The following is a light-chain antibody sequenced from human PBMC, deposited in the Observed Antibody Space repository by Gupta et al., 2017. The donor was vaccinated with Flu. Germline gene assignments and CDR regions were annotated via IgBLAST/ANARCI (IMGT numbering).Light chain of an antibody. CDR2: EVS. V-gene: IGLV2-14*01. J-gene: IGLJ3*02. CDR1: GSDVGNYKY. CDR3: SSFTSSSTLL. Sequence: SIAIACTGTGSDVGNYKYVSWYQHHPGKVPKLIMYEVSGRPSGVSDRFSGSKSGNTASLTISGLQVEDEADYYCSSFTSSSTLLFGGGTKLTVL.